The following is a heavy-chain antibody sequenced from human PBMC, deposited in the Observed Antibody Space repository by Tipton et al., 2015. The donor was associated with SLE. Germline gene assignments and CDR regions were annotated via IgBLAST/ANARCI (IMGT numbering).Heavy chain of an antibody. CDR3: ARPYYYDSSGYYLDAFDI. D-gene: IGHD3-22*01. V-gene: IGHV4-34*01. J-gene: IGHJ3*02. CDR1: GGSFSGYY. CDR2: INHSGST. Sequence: LRLSCAVYGGSFSGYYWSWIRQPPGKGLEWIGEINHSGSTNYNPSLKSRVTISVDTSKNQFSLKVSSVTAADTAVYYCARPYYYDSSGYYLDAFDIWGQGTMVTVSS.